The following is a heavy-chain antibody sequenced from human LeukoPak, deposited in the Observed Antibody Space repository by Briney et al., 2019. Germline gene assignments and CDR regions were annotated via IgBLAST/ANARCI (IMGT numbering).Heavy chain of an antibody. V-gene: IGHV3-74*01. Sequence: GGSLRLSCAASGFTFHSYWMHWVRQAPGKGLVWVSRIDNDGGSTTYADSVKGRFTISRDNAKNTLYLQMNSVRAEDTAVYYCARSSFPYYFDYWGQGTLVTVSS. D-gene: IGHD3-16*01. J-gene: IGHJ4*02. CDR3: ARSSFPYYFDY. CDR2: IDNDGGST. CDR1: GFTFHSYW.